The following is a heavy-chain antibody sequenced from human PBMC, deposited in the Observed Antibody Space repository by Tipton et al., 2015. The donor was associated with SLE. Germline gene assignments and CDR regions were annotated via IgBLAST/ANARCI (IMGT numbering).Heavy chain of an antibody. CDR1: GGSISSYY. CDR2: IYYSGST. J-gene: IGHJ4*02. Sequence: TLSLTCTVSGGSISSYYWSWIRQPPGKGLEWIGYIYYSGSTNYNPSLKSRVTISVDTSKNQFSLNLSSVTAADTAVYYCARGPPYDGNSEDYWGQGTLVTVSS. D-gene: IGHD4-23*01. CDR3: ARGPPYDGNSEDY. V-gene: IGHV4-59*12.